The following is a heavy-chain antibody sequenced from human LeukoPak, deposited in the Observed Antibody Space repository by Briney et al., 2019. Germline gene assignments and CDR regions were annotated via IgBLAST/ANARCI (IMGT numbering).Heavy chain of an antibody. CDR3: ARAEDYGSGSPTLSDY. CDR2: INPNSGGT. J-gene: IGHJ4*02. D-gene: IGHD3-10*01. V-gene: IGHV1-2*02. CDR1: GYTFTGYY. Sequence: ASVKVSCKASGYTFTGYYMHWVRQAPGQGLEWMGWINPNSGGTNYAQKFQGRVTMTTDTSTSTAYMELRSLGSDDTAVYYCARAEDYGSGSPTLSDYWGQGTLVTVSS.